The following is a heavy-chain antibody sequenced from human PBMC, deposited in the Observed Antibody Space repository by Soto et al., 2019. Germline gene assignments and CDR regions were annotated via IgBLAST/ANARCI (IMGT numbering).Heavy chain of an antibody. CDR1: GFTFSSYE. J-gene: IGHJ3*02. CDR3: ARDERWLHPDAFDI. D-gene: IGHD5-12*01. CDR2: ISSSGSTI. V-gene: IGHV3-48*03. Sequence: EVQLVGSGGGLVQPGGSLRLSCAASGFTFSSYEMNWVRQDPGKGLEWVSYISSSGSTIYYADSVKGRFTISRDNAKNSLYLQMNSLRAEDTAVYYCARDERWLHPDAFDIWGQGTMVTVSS.